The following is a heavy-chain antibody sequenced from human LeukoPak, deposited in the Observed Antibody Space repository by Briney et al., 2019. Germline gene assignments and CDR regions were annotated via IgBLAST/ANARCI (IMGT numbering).Heavy chain of an antibody. V-gene: IGHV4-59*01. CDR3: ARALAVAGFDY. CDR1: GGSISSYY. CDR2: IYYSGST. D-gene: IGHD6-19*01. Sequence: SETLSLTCTVSGGSISSYYWSWIRQPPGKGLEWIGYIYYSGSTNYNPSLKSRVTISVDTSKNRFSLKLSSVTAADTAVYYCARALAVAGFDYWGQGTLVTVSS. J-gene: IGHJ4*02.